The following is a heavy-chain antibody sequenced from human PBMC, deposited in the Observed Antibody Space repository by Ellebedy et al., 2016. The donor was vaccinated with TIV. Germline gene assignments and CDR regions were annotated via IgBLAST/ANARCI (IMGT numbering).Heavy chain of an antibody. CDR2: IIPIFGTA. CDR3: ARDPGRDGYNSFDY. CDR1: GGTFSSYA. D-gene: IGHD5-24*01. J-gene: IGHJ4*02. V-gene: IGHV1-69*13. Sequence: SVKVSXKASGGTFSSYAISWVRQAPGQGLEWMGGIIPIFGTANYAQKFQGRVTITADESTSTAYMELSSLRAEDTAVYYCARDPGRDGYNSFDYWGQGTLVTVSS.